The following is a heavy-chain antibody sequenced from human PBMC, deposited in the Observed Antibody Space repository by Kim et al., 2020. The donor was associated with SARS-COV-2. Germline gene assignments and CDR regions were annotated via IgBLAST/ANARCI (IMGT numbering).Heavy chain of an antibody. D-gene: IGHD3-9*01. Sequence: SETLSLTCTVSGGSISSGGYYWSWIRQHPGKGLEWIGYIYYSGSTYYNPSLKSRVTISVDTSKNQFSLKLSSVTAADTAVYYCARALEVGEGVHWLSAYDYWGQGTLVTVSS. CDR1: GGSISSGGYY. CDR2: IYYSGST. J-gene: IGHJ4*02. V-gene: IGHV4-31*03. CDR3: ARALEVGEGVHWLSAYDY.